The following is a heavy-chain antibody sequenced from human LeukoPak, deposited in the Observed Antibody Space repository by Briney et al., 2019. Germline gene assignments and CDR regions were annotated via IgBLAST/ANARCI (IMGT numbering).Heavy chain of an antibody. CDR2: ISSSSSYI. V-gene: IGHV3-21*01. CDR3: ARDGAQLWLGYYFDY. D-gene: IGHD5-18*01. Sequence: GGSLRLSCAASGFTFSSYIMNWVRQAPGKGLEWVSSISSSSSYIYYADSVKGRFTISRDNAKNSLYLQMNSLRAEDTAVYYCARDGAQLWLGYYFDYWGQGTLVTVSS. J-gene: IGHJ4*02. CDR1: GFTFSSYI.